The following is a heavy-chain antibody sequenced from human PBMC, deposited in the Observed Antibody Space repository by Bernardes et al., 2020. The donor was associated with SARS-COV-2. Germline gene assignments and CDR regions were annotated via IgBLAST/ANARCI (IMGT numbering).Heavy chain of an antibody. Sequence: GSLRLSCAASGFTFSSYAMSWVRQAPGKGLEWVSAISGSGGSTYYADSVKGRFTISRDNSKNTLYLQMNSLRAEDTAVYYCAKDGYCSSTSCYGGAFDIWGQGTMVTVSS. D-gene: IGHD2-2*03. V-gene: IGHV3-23*01. J-gene: IGHJ3*02. CDR1: GFTFSSYA. CDR2: ISGSGGST. CDR3: AKDGYCSSTSCYGGAFDI.